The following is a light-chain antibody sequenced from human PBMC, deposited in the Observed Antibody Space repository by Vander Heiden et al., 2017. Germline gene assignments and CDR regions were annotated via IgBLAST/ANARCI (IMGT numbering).Light chain of an antibody. J-gene: IGLJ1*01. V-gene: IGLV1-51*02. CDR2: ENN. Sequence: QPVSTQPPSVSAAPGQKVTISCSGRSSNIGQTYVSWYQHLPGKAPKLLSHENNNRPSRFPDRFSGSKAGNSATLGITGLQPGDEADYYCGTWDSSISAEVVGSGTKLTVL. CDR1: SSNIGQTY. CDR3: GTWDSSISAEV.